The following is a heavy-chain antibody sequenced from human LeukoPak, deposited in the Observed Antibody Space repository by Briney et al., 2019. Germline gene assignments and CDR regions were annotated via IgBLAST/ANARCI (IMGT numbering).Heavy chain of an antibody. CDR2: ISGSGGST. CDR3: AKDLRCSSTSCYRPIDY. V-gene: IGHV3-23*01. CDR1: GFTFSSYA. J-gene: IGHJ4*02. D-gene: IGHD2-2*01. Sequence: GGSLRLSCAASGFTFSSYAMSWVRQAPGKGLEWVSAISGSGGSTYYADSVKGRFTISRDNPKNTLYLQMNSLRAEDTAVYYCAKDLRCSSTSCYRPIDYWGQGTLVTVSS.